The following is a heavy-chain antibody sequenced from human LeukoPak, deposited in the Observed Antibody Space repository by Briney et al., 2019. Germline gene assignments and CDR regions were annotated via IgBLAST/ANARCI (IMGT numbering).Heavy chain of an antibody. CDR3: ARAFWYHDSSGYYPN. CDR2: ISSSSSYI. J-gene: IGHJ4*02. CDR1: GFTFSSYS. Sequence: PGGSLRLSCAASGFTFSSYSMNWVRQAPGKGLEWVSSISSSSSYIYYADSVKGRFTISRDNAKNSLYLQMNSLRAEDTAVYYCARAFWYHDSSGYYPNWGQGTLVTVSS. D-gene: IGHD3-22*01. V-gene: IGHV3-21*01.